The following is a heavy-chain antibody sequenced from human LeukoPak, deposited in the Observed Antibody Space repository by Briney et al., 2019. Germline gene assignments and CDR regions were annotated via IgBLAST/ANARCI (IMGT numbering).Heavy chain of an antibody. CDR3: AIHESSIPY. J-gene: IGHJ4*02. D-gene: IGHD1-26*01. CDR1: GLTFSNYA. CDR2: ISAGSGST. Sequence: PGGSLRLSCAASGLTFSNYAMTWVRQAPGNGQEWVSGISAGSGSTYYADSVKGRSTISRDNSKNTLYLQMSSLRAEDTAIYYCAIHESSIPYWGQGTLVTVSS. V-gene: IGHV3-23*01.